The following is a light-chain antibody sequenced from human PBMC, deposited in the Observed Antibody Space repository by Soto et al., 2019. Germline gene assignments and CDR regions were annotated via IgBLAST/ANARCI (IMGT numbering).Light chain of an antibody. CDR1: QSLLHSNGYNY. CDR2: LGS. CDR3: MQALETPGT. V-gene: IGKV2-28*01. J-gene: IGKJ2*02. Sequence: DIVMTQSPLSLSVTPGEPASISCRSSQSLLHSNGYNYFDWYLQKPGQSPHLLIYLGSNRASGVPDRFSGSGSGTDFTLRISRVEAEDVGVYYCMQALETPGTFGQGTKLEIK.